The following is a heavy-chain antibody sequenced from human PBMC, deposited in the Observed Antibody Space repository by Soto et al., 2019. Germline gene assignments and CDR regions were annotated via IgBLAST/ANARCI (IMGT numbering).Heavy chain of an antibody. CDR2: IDRSGDIT. J-gene: IGHJ6*02. D-gene: IGHD3-22*01. CDR1: GFPFVNFA. V-gene: IGHV3-23*01. CDR3: AKDRITMIVVVIVGMDV. Sequence: PGGSLRLSCAASGFPFVNFAMSWVRQAPGKGLEWVSSIDRSGDITFYAGSVKDRFSISRDNSRNTLYLQMNSLRAEDTAVYYCAKDRITMIVVVIVGMDVWGQGTTVPVSS.